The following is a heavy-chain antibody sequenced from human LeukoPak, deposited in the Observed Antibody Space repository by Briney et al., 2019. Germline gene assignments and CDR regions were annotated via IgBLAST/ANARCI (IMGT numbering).Heavy chain of an antibody. Sequence: PSETLSLTCTVSGGSISSSSYYWGWIRQPPGKGLEWIGSIYYSGSTYYNPSLKSRVTISVDTSKNQFSLKLSSVTAEDTAVYYCARSVVAALFSYYYYYMDVWGKGTTVTVSS. CDR1: GGSISSSSYY. D-gene: IGHD2-15*01. V-gene: IGHV4-39*07. CDR3: ARSVVAALFSYYYYYMDV. CDR2: IYYSGST. J-gene: IGHJ6*03.